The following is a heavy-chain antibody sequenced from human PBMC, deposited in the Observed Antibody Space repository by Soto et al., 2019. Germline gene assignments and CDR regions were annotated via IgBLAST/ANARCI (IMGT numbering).Heavy chain of an antibody. V-gene: IGHV3-23*01. CDR1: GFTFSSYA. CDR3: TKNYYFDS. CDR2: INGSGGST. J-gene: IGHJ4*02. Sequence: GGSLRLSCAASGFTFSSYAMSWVRQAPGKGLEWISAINGSGGSTYYADSVKGRFTISRDNSKNTLYLQMNSLRAEDTTLYYCTKNYYFDSWGQGTLVTVSS.